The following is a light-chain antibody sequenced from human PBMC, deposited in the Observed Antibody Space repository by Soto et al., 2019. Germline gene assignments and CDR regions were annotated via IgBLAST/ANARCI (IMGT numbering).Light chain of an antibody. V-gene: IGKV3D-15*01. CDR2: GAS. J-gene: IGKJ1*01. CDR3: HRYNNWPRT. Sequence: EIVLTQSPGSLSLYPGQRATLSCRPSQSVDTQFFAWYQKKPGQAPRLLIYGASKRATGIPDRFSGSGSGTDFTLIINSLQSEDFAVYCCHRYNNWPRTFGQGTKVEIK. CDR1: QSVDTQF.